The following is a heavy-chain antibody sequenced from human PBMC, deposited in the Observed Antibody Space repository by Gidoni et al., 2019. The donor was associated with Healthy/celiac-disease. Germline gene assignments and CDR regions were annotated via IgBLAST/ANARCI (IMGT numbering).Heavy chain of an antibody. V-gene: IGHV3-23*01. Sequence: EVQLLESGGGLVQPGGSLRLSCAASGFTFSSYAMSCVRQDPGKGLEWVSALSGSGGRTYYADSVKGRLTISRDNSKNTLYLQMNSRRAEDTAVYYCAKDLMGKWDSRPGDEGDAFDIWGQGTMVTVSS. CDR3: AKDLMGKWDSRPGDEGDAFDI. D-gene: IGHD3-22*01. CDR2: LSGSGGRT. CDR1: GFTFSSYA. J-gene: IGHJ3*02.